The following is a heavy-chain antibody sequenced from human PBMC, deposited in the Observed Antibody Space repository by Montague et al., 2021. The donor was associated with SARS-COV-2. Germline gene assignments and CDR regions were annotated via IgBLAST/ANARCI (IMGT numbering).Heavy chain of an antibody. Sequence: CAISGDSVSSNSATWNWVRQSPSRGLEWLGRTYYRSKWYNDYAVSARGRVTINPDTSKNQFSLQLNSVTPGDTAIYYCTSGREGNYNVMDVWGQGTTVTVSS. CDR2: TYYRSKWYN. CDR1: GDSVSSNSAT. J-gene: IGHJ6*02. CDR3: TSGREGNYNVMDV. V-gene: IGHV6-1*01. D-gene: IGHD1-1*01.